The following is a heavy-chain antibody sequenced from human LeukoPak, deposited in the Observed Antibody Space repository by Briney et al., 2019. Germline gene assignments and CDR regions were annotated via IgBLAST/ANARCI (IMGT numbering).Heavy chain of an antibody. D-gene: IGHD6-13*01. V-gene: IGHV3-23*01. Sequence: PGGSLRLSCAASGFTFSSYAMSWVRQAPGKGLEWVSAISGSGGSTYYADSVKGRFTISRDNSKNTLYLQMNSLRAEDTAVYYCARVNLAVVQQQLESSFDYWGQGTLVTVSS. J-gene: IGHJ4*02. CDR3: ARVNLAVVQQQLESSFDY. CDR2: ISGSGGST. CDR1: GFTFSSYA.